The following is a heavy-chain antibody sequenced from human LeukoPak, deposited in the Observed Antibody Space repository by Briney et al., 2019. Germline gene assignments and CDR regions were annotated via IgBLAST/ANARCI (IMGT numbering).Heavy chain of an antibody. D-gene: IGHD3-9*01. V-gene: IGHV4-59*01. CDR1: GGSISSYY. Sequence: SETLSLTCTVSGGSISSYYWSWVRQPPGKGMEWVGYIYYSGSTNYNPSPKSRVTISEDTSKNQFSLKLRPGTAADPAVYYCARLGQNYDILTGYYNGYYFDYWGQGTLVTVSS. CDR2: IYYSGST. CDR3: ARLGQNYDILTGYYNGYYFDY. J-gene: IGHJ4*02.